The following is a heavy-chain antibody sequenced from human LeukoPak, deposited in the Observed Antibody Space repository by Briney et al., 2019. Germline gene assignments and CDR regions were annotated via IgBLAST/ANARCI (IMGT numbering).Heavy chain of an antibody. Sequence: PGGSLRLSCETSGFTFSSYWMSWVRQPPGKGLGWVTNIRKDGSEKYYVDSVKGRFTVSRDNAKNSLYLQMNSLRAEDTAVYYCASSSGYSYGDYAFDIWGQGTMVTVSS. V-gene: IGHV3-7*01. D-gene: IGHD5-18*01. CDR2: IRKDGSEK. J-gene: IGHJ3*02. CDR3: ASSSGYSYGDYAFDI. CDR1: GFTFSSYW.